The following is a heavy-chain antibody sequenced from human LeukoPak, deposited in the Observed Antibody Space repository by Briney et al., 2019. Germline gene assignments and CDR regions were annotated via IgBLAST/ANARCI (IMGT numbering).Heavy chain of an antibody. CDR2: IYPGDSDT. V-gene: IGHV5-51*01. Sequence: GESLKISCKDFGYSFTNYWIGWVRQMPGKGLEWMGIIYPGDSDTRYSPSFQGQVTLSADKSIRTAYLQWSSLKASDTAMYYCAVPRMTGALDIWGQGTMVTVSS. CDR1: GYSFTNYW. J-gene: IGHJ3*02. CDR3: AVPRMTGALDI. D-gene: IGHD1-14*01.